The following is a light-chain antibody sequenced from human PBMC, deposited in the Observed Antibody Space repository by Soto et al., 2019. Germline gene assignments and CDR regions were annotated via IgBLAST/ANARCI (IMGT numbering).Light chain of an antibody. CDR2: GAS. V-gene: IGKV1-9*01. Sequence: IQLTQSPSSLSASVGDRVTITCRASRGISSFLAWYQQKPGKAPKLLIYGASTLQSGVPSRFRGSGSGTDFTLTIGSLQPEDFATYYCQQLNSFPIPFGPGTKVDIK. CDR3: QQLNSFPIP. CDR1: RGISSF. J-gene: IGKJ3*01.